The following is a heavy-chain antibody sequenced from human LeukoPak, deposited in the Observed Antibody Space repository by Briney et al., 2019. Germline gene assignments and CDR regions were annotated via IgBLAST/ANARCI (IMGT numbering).Heavy chain of an antibody. CDR1: GGSIASGGYH. J-gene: IGHJ4*02. CDR3: ARGDYSMSGDYFPFDY. V-gene: IGHV4-31*03. Sequence: SQTLSLTCNVSGGSIASGGYHWSWIRQHPGEGLEWIGYIYYAGSSYYNPSLTSRVTISVDTSKNQFSLRLTSVTAADTAVNYCARGDYSMSGDYFPFDYWGPGTLVTVSS. CDR2: IYYAGSS. D-gene: IGHD3-22*01.